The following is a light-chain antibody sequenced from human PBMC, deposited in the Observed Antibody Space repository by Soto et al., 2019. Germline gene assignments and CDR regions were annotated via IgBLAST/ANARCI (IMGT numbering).Light chain of an antibody. Sequence: AIQLTQTPSSLSASVGDSVTITCRPSQAIRIALGLYQQKPGKAPKLLISFASALQSGVPSRFSGSGSGTDFTLSISTLLPEDFATYYCQQTYTSPATFGQGTRLEI. CDR3: QQTYTSPAT. V-gene: IGKV1-6*02. CDR2: FAS. J-gene: IGKJ5*01. CDR1: QAIRIA.